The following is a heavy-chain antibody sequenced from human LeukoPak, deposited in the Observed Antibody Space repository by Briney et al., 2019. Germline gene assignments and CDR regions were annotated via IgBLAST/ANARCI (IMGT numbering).Heavy chain of an antibody. CDR3: ARVGSAAATADY. D-gene: IGHD6-25*01. J-gene: IGHJ4*02. CDR1: GYTFTSYD. CDR2: INPRGGST. V-gene: IGHV1-46*01. Sequence: GASVKVSCKASGYTFTSYDINWVRQATGQGPEWMGIINPRGGSTDYAQKFQGRITMTSDTSTSTVYMELNSLRSDDTAVYFCARVGSAAATADYWGQGTLVTVSS.